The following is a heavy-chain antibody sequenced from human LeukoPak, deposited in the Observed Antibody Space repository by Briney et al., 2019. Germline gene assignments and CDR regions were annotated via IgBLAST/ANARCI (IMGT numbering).Heavy chain of an antibody. D-gene: IGHD3-16*02. Sequence: ASVNVSCKASGYTFTSYGISWVRQAPGQGLEWMGWISAYNGNTNYAQKLQGRVTMTTDTSTSTAYMELRSLRSDDTAVYYCARDGSLGLRLGELSSYYFDYWGQGTLVTVSS. J-gene: IGHJ4*02. CDR2: ISAYNGNT. V-gene: IGHV1-18*01. CDR3: ARDGSLGLRLGELSSYYFDY. CDR1: GYTFTSYG.